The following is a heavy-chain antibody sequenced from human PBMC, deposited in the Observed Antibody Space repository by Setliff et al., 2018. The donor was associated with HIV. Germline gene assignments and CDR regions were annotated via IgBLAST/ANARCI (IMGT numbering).Heavy chain of an antibody. V-gene: IGHV3-21*01. J-gene: IGHJ5*02. Sequence: GGSLRLSCAASGFTFSNYVMSWVRQAPGKGLEWVSSLSGDSNHIYYADSVKGRFTISRDNSKNTLYLQMNSLRAEDTAVYYCAREDGSGSYSYNWFDPWGQGTLVTVSS. D-gene: IGHD3-10*01. CDR2: LSGDSNHI. CDR1: GFTFSNYV. CDR3: AREDGSGSYSYNWFDP.